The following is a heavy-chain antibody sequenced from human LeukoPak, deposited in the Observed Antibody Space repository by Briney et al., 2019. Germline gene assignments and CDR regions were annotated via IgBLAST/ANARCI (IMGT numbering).Heavy chain of an antibody. J-gene: IGHJ4*02. CDR1: GYTFTNYY. V-gene: IGHV1-46*01. CDR2: IDPSGGST. CDR3: ARRGLTSDY. Sequence: ASVKVSCKASGYTFTNYYMNWVRQAPGQGLEWMGIIDPSGGSTSYAQKFQGRVTVTRDMSTSTVYMDLSSLTSEDTAVYYCARRGLTSDYWGQGTLVTVSS. D-gene: IGHD3-16*01.